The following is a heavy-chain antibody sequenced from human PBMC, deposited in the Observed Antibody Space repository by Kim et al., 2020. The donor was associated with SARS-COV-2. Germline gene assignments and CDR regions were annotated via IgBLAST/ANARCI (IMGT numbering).Heavy chain of an antibody. J-gene: IGHJ5*02. Sequence: GESLKISCKGSGYSFTSYWIGWVRQMPGKGLEWMGIIYPGDSDTRYSPSFQGQVTISADKSISTAYLQWSSLKASDTAMYYCASLAVTYYDSSGPGGWFDPWGQGTLVTVSS. D-gene: IGHD3-22*01. CDR2: IYPGDSDT. CDR1: GYSFTSYW. CDR3: ASLAVTYYDSSGPGGWFDP. V-gene: IGHV5-51*01.